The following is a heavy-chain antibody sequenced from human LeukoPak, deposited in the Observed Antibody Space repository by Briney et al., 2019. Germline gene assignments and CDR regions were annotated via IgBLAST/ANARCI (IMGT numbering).Heavy chain of an antibody. Sequence: SETLSLTCTVSGSSISSGVYYWSWIRQPAGKGLEWIGRIHTRGTTNYNPSLKSRVTISVDTSKNQFSLKLSSVTAADTAVYYCASGSTNPDSGSYLSDWFDPWGQGTLVTVSS. V-gene: IGHV4-61*02. CDR1: GSSISSGVYY. CDR3: ASGSTNPDSGSYLSDWFDP. J-gene: IGHJ5*02. CDR2: IHTRGTT. D-gene: IGHD1-26*01.